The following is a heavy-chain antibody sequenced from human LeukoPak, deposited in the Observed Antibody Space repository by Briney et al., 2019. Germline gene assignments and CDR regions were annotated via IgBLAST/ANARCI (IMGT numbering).Heavy chain of an antibody. J-gene: IGHJ4*02. CDR3: ARQTAMGRSGDY. Sequence: GESLKISCKASGYSFTSYWIGWVRQMPGKGLEWMGIIDPNDSETRYTPSFQGQVTISVDKSLTTADPQWNSLKASDTAMYYCARQTAMGRSGDYWGQGTLVTVSS. CDR2: IDPNDSET. D-gene: IGHD5-18*01. V-gene: IGHV5-51*01. CDR1: GYSFTSYW.